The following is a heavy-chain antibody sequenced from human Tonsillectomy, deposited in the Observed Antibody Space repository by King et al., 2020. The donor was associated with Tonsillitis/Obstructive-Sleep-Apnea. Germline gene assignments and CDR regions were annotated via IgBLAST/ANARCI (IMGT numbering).Heavy chain of an antibody. CDR2: ISSGGSNI. V-gene: IGHV3-11*01. J-gene: IGHJ3*02. D-gene: IGHD2-15*01. CDR3: ARDIADDEAFDI. CDR1: GFTFSDYY. Sequence: VQLVESGGGLVKPGGSLRLSCAASGFTFSDYYMSWIRQAPGKGLEWVSYISSGGSNIYYADSVKGRFTITRDNAKNSLYLQMNSLRAEDTAVYYCARDIADDEAFDIWGQGTMVTVSS.